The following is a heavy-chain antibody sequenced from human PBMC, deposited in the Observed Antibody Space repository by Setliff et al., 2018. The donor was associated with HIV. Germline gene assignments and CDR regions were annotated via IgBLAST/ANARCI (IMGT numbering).Heavy chain of an antibody. V-gene: IGHV4-34*01. Sequence: SETLSLTCAVYGGSFSGYYWSWIRQPPGKGLEWIGEINHSGSTNYNPSLKSRVTISVDTSKNQFSLKLSSVTAADTAVYYCARLGGYSSSWYVPYFYYMDVWGEGTTVTVSS. CDR3: ARLGGYSSSWYVPYFYYMDV. CDR2: INHSGST. J-gene: IGHJ6*03. CDR1: GGSFSGYY. D-gene: IGHD6-13*01.